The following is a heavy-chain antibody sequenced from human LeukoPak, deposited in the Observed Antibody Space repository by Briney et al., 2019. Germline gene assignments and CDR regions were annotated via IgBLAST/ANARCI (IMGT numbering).Heavy chain of an antibody. V-gene: IGHV3-7*01. CDR3: AGGRDVYRY. J-gene: IGHJ4*02. CDR2: IKQDGSEK. CDR1: GFTFSSYW. Sequence: GGSLRLSCAASGFTFSSYWMTWVRQAPGKGLEWVANIKQDGSEKYYVDSVKGRFTISRDNAKDSLYLQMNSLRAEDTAVYYCAGGRDVYRYWGQGTLVTVSS. D-gene: IGHD5-24*01.